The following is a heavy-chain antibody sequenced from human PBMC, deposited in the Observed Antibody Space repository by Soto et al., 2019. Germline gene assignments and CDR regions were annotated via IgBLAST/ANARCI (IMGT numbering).Heavy chain of an antibody. CDR3: ANSGGSSIKYGGWFDP. V-gene: IGHV3-30*18. CDR2: ISYDGSNK. CDR1: GFTFSSYG. Sequence: QVQLVESGGGVVQPGRSLRLSCAASGFTFSSYGMHWVRQAPGKGLEWVAVISYDGSNKYYADSVKGRFTISRDNSKNTLYLQMTSLRAEDTAVYYCANSGGSSIKYGGWFDPWGQGTLVTVSS. J-gene: IGHJ5*02. D-gene: IGHD6-13*01.